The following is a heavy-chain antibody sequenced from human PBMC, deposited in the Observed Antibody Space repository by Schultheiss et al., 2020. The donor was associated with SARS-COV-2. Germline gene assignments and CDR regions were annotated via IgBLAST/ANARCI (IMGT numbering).Heavy chain of an antibody. CDR3: ARVPRHMIVVVSPFDY. J-gene: IGHJ4*02. Sequence: ASVKVSCKASGYTFTSYYMHWVRQAPGQGLEWMGWISAYNGNTNYAQKLQGRVTMTTDTSTSTAYMELSRLRSDDTAVYYCARVPRHMIVVVSPFDYWGQGTLVTVSS. CDR2: ISAYNGNT. V-gene: IGHV1-18*04. D-gene: IGHD3-22*01. CDR1: GYTFTSYY.